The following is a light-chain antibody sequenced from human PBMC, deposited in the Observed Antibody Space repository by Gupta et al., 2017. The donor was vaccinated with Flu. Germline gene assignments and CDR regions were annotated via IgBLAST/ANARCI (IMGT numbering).Light chain of an antibody. J-gene: IGLJ2*01. Sequence: RVTISFSGSTSNIGRNFVSWYQQFPGTAPKLLIYRNIQRPSGVPDRFSGSKSDTSASLAISGLRAGDEAEYYCAAWDDTLSGVLFGGGTKLTVL. V-gene: IGLV1-47*01. CDR3: AAWDDTLSGVL. CDR2: RNI. CDR1: TSNIGRNF.